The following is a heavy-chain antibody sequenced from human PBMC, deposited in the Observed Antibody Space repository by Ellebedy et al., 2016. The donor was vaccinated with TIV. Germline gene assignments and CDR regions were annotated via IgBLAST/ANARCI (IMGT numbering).Heavy chain of an antibody. CDR3: AKAGSSPPGNWFDS. CDR1: GYTFTNHA. Sequence: AALVKVSCKASGYTFTNHALHWLRQAPGQGLEWMGWIITGNGNTKYSQKFQGRVTISRDTSASTVYMEVSSLISEDTALYYCAKAGSSPPGNWFDSWGQGTLVTVSS. V-gene: IGHV1-3*04. J-gene: IGHJ5*01. CDR2: IITGNGNT.